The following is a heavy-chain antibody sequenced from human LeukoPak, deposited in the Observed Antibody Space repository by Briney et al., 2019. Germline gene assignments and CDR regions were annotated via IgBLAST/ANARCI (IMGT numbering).Heavy chain of an antibody. J-gene: IGHJ5*02. D-gene: IGHD3-22*01. CDR1: ADSIRSNY. V-gene: IGHV4-59*01. Sequence: SETLSLTCTVSADSIRSNYWSWIRQPPGKGLEWIGYIYHSGSTSYNPSLKSRVTISLDTSKNHFSLKLSSVTAADTAVYYCARSYDSSGYYVLDPWGQGTLVTVS. CDR3: ARSYDSSGYYVLDP. CDR2: IYHSGST.